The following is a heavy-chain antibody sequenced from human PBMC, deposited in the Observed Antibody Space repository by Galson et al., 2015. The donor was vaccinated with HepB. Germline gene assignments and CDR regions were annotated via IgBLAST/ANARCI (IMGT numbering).Heavy chain of an antibody. J-gene: IGHJ2*01. V-gene: IGHV3-23*01. D-gene: IGHD3-22*01. CDR1: GFTFSSYA. Sequence: SLRLSCAASGFTFSSYAMSWVRQAPGKGLEWVSAISGSGGSTYYADSVKGRFTISRDNSKNTLYLQMNSLRAEDTAVYYCAKGVRYYYDSSGYRDWYFDLWGRGTLVTVSS. CDR3: AKGVRYYYDSSGYRDWYFDL. CDR2: ISGSGGST.